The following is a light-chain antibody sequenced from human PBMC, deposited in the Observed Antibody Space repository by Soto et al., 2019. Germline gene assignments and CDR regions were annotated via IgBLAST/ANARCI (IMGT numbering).Light chain of an antibody. V-gene: IGKV1-5*01. CDR1: QSIERY. CDR2: DAS. J-gene: IGKJ1*01. CDR3: QQFKSSNWT. Sequence: DIQMTQSPSTLSASVGDRVSITCRASQSIERYLAWYQQKPGKAPNLLIYDASSLERGVPSRFSGRGSGTEFTLTISSLQPYDFATYYCQQFKSSNWTFGQGTKVEIK.